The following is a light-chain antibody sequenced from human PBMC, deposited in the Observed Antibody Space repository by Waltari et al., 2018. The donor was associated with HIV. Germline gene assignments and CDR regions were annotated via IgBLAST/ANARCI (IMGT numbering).Light chain of an antibody. J-gene: IGKJ2*03. CDR2: WAS. V-gene: IGKV4-1*01. CDR1: QSFLYNSNNKNS. Sequence: DIVMTQSPDFLAVSLGERATINCKSSQSFLYNSNNKNSLAWYQQKPGQPPKLLIYWASTRKSGVPDRFSGSGSGTDFTLTISSLQAEDVAVYYCQQYYSIPYSFGQGTKLEIK. CDR3: QQYYSIPYS.